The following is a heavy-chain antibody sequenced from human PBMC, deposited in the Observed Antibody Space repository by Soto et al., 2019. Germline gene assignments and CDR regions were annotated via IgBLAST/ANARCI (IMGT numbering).Heavy chain of an antibody. Sequence: QVQLVESGGGVVQPGRSLRLSCAASGFTFSSYGMHWVRQAPGKGLEWVAVIWYDGSNKYYADSVKGRFTISRDNSKNTLYLQMNSLRAEDTAVYYCARDSTVTRYYFDYWGQVTLVTVSS. CDR1: GFTFSSYG. CDR2: IWYDGSNK. J-gene: IGHJ4*02. V-gene: IGHV3-33*01. CDR3: ARDSTVTRYYFDY. D-gene: IGHD4-17*01.